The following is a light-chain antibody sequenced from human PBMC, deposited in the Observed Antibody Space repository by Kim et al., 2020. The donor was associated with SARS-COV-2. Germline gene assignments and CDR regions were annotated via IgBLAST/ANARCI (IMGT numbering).Light chain of an antibody. CDR1: SSVFGRDDY. CDR3: ISFTTSGTWV. J-gene: IGLJ3*02. Sequence: GQSITRSGTGTSSVFGRDDYVSWFEQLPGRAPRVIIYDVAVRPSGVSNRFAGSKSGKTASLTISWLQADDEADYYCISFTTSGTWVFGGGTQLTVL. CDR2: DVA. V-gene: IGLV2-14*03.